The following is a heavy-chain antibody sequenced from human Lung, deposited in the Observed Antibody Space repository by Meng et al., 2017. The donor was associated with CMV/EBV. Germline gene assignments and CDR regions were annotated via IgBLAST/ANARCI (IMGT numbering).Heavy chain of an antibody. CDR3: ARRDYYDLGSGN. J-gene: IGHJ4*02. V-gene: IGHV5-51*01. D-gene: IGHD3-10*01. CDR1: GNGFTTYW. CDR2: IYPRDSDT. Sequence: GGSXRLXCQVSGNGFTTYWFGWVRQISGKGLEWMGIIYPRDSDTVYMMSFQGRVTISADKSINTVYLQWDSLRAPDTAMYYCARRDYYDLGSGNWGQGTLVTVSS.